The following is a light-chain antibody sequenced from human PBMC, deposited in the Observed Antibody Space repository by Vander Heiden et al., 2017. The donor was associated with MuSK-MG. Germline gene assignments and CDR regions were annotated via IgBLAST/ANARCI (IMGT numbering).Light chain of an antibody. CDR3: ATWDDSRHGYV. Sequence: SVLTQPPSASVTPGQTVTISCSGRRSNIGINTVNWYQQPPGAAPTLLIYNNLRPPGVPDRFSASKSGTSASLAISGLQSEAEADYYCATWDDSRHGYVFGTGTTVTVL. CDR2: NN. J-gene: IGLJ1*01. V-gene: IGLV1-44*01. CDR1: RSNIGINT.